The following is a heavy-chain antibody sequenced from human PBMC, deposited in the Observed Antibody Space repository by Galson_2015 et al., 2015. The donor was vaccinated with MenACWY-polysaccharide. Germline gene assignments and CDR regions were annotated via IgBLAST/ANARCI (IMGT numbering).Heavy chain of an antibody. CDR3: TTKASNQSVDGREQYLAH. V-gene: IGHV3-15*01. D-gene: IGHD5/OR15-5a*01. J-gene: IGHJ4*02. CDR2: IKTKTNGGTT. Sequence: SLRLSCAASGFTFNDAWMSWVRQAPGKGLEWVGRIKTKTNGGTTEYAAPVKGRFTISRDDSENTVYLQMNSLRAEDTAVYYCTTKASNQSVDGREQYLAHRGQGALVTVSS. CDR1: GFTFNDAW.